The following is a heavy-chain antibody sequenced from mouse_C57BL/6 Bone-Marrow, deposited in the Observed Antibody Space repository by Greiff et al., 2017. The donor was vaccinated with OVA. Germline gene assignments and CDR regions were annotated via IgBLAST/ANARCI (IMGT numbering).Heavy chain of an antibody. V-gene: IGHV6-3*01. D-gene: IGHD1-1*01. J-gene: IGHJ3*01. CDR2: IRLKSDNYAT. CDR1: GFTFSNYW. CDR3: TKPFITKAWFAY. Sequence: EVQLQQSGGGLVQPGGSMKLSCVASGFTFSNYWMNWVRQSPEKGLEWVAQIRLKSDNYATHYAESVKGRFTISRDDSKSSVYLQMNNLRAEDTGIYYCTKPFITKAWFAYWGQGTLVTVSA.